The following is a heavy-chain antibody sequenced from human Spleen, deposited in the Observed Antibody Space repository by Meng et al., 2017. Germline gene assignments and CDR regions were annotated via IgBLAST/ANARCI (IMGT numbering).Heavy chain of an antibody. CDR3: ARRDYGGSYYFGMDV. J-gene: IGHJ6*02. D-gene: IGHD4-23*01. Sequence: GGSLRLSCAASGFTFSTYGMHWVRQAPGKGLEWVALIWYDGSNKYYADSVKGRFTISRDNSKNTLYLQMNSLRAEDTAVYYCARRDYGGSYYFGMDVWGQGTTVTVSS. V-gene: IGHV3-33*01. CDR2: IWYDGSNK. CDR1: GFTFSTYG.